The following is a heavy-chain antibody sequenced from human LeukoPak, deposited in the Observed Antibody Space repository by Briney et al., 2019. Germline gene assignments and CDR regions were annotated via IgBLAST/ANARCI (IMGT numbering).Heavy chain of an antibody. CDR3: VRAYYDSSGYYYVYFDY. Sequence: GGSLRLSCAASGFTLSTYWMSWVRQAPGKGLEWVANIKKDGSEKYYVDSVKGRFTISRDNAKSSLFLQMNSLRVEDTAVYYCVRAYYDSSGYYYVYFDYWGQGTLVTVSS. V-gene: IGHV3-7*01. CDR2: IKKDGSEK. CDR1: GFTLSTYW. J-gene: IGHJ4*02. D-gene: IGHD3-22*01.